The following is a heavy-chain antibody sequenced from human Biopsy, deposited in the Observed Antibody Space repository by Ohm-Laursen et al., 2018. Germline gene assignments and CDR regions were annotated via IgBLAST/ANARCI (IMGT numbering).Heavy chain of an antibody. V-gene: IGHV4-4*07. D-gene: IGHD5/OR15-5a*01. CDR2: IYPGGST. J-gene: IGHJ3*02. CDR3: GRGEAGVYDALDI. CDR1: GGDINNYY. Sequence: GTLSLTCNVSGGDINNYYWSWIRQPAGKGLEWIGRIYPGGSTNYNPSLKSRVTISVAVDTSKSQFSLRLGTVTAADTAMYYWGRGEAGVYDALDIWGQGTMVIVSS.